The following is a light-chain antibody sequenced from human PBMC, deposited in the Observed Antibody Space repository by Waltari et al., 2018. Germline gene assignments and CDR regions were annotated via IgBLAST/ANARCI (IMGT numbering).Light chain of an antibody. J-gene: IGKJ4*01. CDR2: DAS. V-gene: IGKV3-11*01. CDR1: QSVSSY. Sequence: IVLTQSPATMSFSPGERATLPCRASQSVSSYLAWYQQNPGQAPRLLIYDASNRATGIPARFSGSGSGTDFTLTISSLEPEDFAVYYCQQRSNWPLGLTFGGGTKVEIK. CDR3: QQRSNWPLGLT.